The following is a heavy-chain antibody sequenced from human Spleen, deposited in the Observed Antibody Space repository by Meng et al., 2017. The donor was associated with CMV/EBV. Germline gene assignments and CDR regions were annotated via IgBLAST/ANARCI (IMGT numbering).Heavy chain of an antibody. CDR3: ARTRLTMVVKAHYYYGMDV. D-gene: IGHD4-23*01. CDR2: IYPHDSET. J-gene: IGHJ6*02. Sequence: KVSCKGSGFSFSSYWIGWVRQMPGKGLEWMGIIYPHDSETRYSPSFQGQVTISADKSISTAYLQWGSLMASDTAMYYCARTRLTMVVKAHYYYGMDVWGQGTTVTVSS. V-gene: IGHV5-51*01. CDR1: GFSFSSYW.